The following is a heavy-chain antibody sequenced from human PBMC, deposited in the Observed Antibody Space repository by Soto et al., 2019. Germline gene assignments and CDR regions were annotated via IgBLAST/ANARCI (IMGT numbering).Heavy chain of an antibody. J-gene: IGHJ4*01. Sequence: ASGKVSCKASGYTFTGYYMHWGGQAPGQGLERRGWINPSGGSTTYTPKFQGRVTMPRDTATSTVYMELRSLRSEDTAVDYGASGYGFDYLGQ. CDR3: ASGYGFDY. CDR1: GYTFTGYY. CDR2: INPSGGST. D-gene: IGHD5-12*01. V-gene: IGHV1-46*03.